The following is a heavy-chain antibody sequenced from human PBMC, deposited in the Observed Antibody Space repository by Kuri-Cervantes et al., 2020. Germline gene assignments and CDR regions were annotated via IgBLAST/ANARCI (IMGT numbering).Heavy chain of an antibody. CDR3: ARTINYDSSGSRGYYYYGMDV. CDR2: IYYSGST. Sequence: SEILSLTCTVSGGSISSSSYYWGWIRQPPGKGLEWIGSIYYSGSTYYNPSLKSRVTISVDTSKNQFSLRLSSVTAADTAVYYCARTINYDSSGSRGYYYYGMDVWGQGTTVTVSS. D-gene: IGHD3-22*01. J-gene: IGHJ6*02. V-gene: IGHV4-39*07. CDR1: GGSISSSSYY.